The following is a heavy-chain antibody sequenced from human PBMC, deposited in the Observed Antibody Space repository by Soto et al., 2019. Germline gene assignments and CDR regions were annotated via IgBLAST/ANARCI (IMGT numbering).Heavy chain of an antibody. CDR1: GFTFSDYY. D-gene: IGHD2-15*01. V-gene: IGHV3-11*05. Sequence: PGGSLRLSCAASGFTFSDYYMSWIRQAPGKGLEWVSYISSSSSYTNYADSVKGRFTISRDNAKNSLYLQMNSLRAEDTAVYYCARVLGYCSGGSCSRGGYWGQGTLVTVSS. CDR2: ISSSSSYT. CDR3: ARVLGYCSGGSCSRGGY. J-gene: IGHJ4*02.